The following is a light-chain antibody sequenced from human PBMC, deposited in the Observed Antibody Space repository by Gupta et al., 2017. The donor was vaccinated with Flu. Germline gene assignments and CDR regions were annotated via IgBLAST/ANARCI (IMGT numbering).Light chain of an antibody. V-gene: IGLV1-40*01. Sequence: QSVLTQPPSVSGAPGQRVTIPCTGRRSNIEAGYDVHWYQHLPGAAPTLLIYGNNNRPSGVPDRFSGSKSDTSASLAITGLQAEDEADYYCQSYDSSLSGWVFGGGTKLTVL. CDR2: GNN. J-gene: IGLJ3*02. CDR3: QSYDSSLSGWV. CDR1: RSNIEAGYD.